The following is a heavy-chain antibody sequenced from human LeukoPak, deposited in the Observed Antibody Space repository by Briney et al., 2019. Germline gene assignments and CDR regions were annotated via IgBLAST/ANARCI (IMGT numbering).Heavy chain of an antibody. CDR3: ARDLPYCGGDCYLDY. Sequence: GASVKVSCKASGYTFTSYYMHWVRQAPGQGLEWMGIINPSGGSTSYAQKFQGRVTMTRDMSTSTVYMELSSLRSEDTAVYYCARDLPYCGGDCYLDYWGQGTLVTVSP. J-gene: IGHJ4*02. CDR1: GYTFTSYY. CDR2: INPSGGST. D-gene: IGHD2-21*02. V-gene: IGHV1-46*01.